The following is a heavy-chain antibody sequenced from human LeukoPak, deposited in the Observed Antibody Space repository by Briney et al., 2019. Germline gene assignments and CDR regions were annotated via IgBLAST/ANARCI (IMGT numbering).Heavy chain of an antibody. D-gene: IGHD5-24*01. CDR1: GGSFSGYY. V-gene: IGHV4-34*01. CDR2: INHSGST. Sequence: SETLSLTSAVYGGSFSGYYWSWIRQPPGKGLEWIGEINHSGSTNYNPSLKSRVTISVDTSKNQFSLKLSSVTAADTAVYYCARGPPGEMATINPFDYWGQGTPVTVSS. J-gene: IGHJ4*02. CDR3: ARGPPGEMATINPFDY.